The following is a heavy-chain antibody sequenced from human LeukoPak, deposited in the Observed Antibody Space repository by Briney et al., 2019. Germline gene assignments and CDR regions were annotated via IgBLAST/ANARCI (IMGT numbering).Heavy chain of an antibody. CDR2: IKQDGSEK. V-gene: IGHV3-7*01. Sequence: GGSLRLSCAASGFTFTNAWMSWVRQAPGKGLEWVANIKQDGSEKYYVDSVKGRFTISRDNAKNSLYLQLNSLRVDDTAVYYCKSGGAAPGSFDNWGQGTLVTVSP. CDR3: KSGGAAPGSFDN. CDR1: GFTFTNAW. J-gene: IGHJ4*02. D-gene: IGHD4-23*01.